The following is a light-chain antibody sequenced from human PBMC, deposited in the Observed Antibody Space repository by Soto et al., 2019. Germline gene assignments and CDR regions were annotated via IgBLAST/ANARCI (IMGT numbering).Light chain of an antibody. V-gene: IGLV2-14*01. Sequence: QSVLTQPASVSGSPGQSVTISCTGSSSDIGTYKYVSWYQHHPGKAPKLLIYEVTNRPSGVSDRFSGSKSGNTASLTISGLQADDEADYYCSSYAASFLRVFGSRTKVTVL. CDR3: SSYAASFLRV. CDR1: SSDIGTYKY. J-gene: IGLJ1*01. CDR2: EVT.